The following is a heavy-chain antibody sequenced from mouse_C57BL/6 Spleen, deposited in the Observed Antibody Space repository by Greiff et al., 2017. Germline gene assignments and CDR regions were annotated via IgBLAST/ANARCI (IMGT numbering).Heavy chain of an antibody. CDR1: GYAFSSYW. CDR3: ARLAITTVVAPFDY. CDR2: IYPGDGDT. Sequence: QVQLQQSGAELVKPGASVKISCKASGYAFSSYWMNWVKQRPGKGLEWIGQIYPGDGDTNYNGKFKGKATLTADKSSSTAYMQRSSLTSEDSAVYFCARLAITTVVAPFDYWGQGTTLTVSS. V-gene: IGHV1-80*01. D-gene: IGHD1-1*01. J-gene: IGHJ2*01.